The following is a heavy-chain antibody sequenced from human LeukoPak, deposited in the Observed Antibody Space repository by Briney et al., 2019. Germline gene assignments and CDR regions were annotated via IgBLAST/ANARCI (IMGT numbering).Heavy chain of an antibody. V-gene: IGHV3-30*02. D-gene: IGHD3-3*01. J-gene: IGHJ4*02. Sequence: GGSLRLSCAASGFTFSSYGMHWVRQAPGKGLEWVAFIRYDGGNKYYADSVKGRFTISRDNTKNSLYLQMNSLRAEDTAVYYCAKDPHYDFWSGSGGGPDYWGQGTLVTVSS. CDR1: GFTFSSYG. CDR3: AKDPHYDFWSGSGGGPDY. CDR2: IRYDGGNK.